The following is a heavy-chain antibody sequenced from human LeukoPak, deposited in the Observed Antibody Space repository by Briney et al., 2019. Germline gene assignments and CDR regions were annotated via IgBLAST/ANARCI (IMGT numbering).Heavy chain of an antibody. J-gene: IGHJ4*02. CDR2: ISSSSSYI. CDR1: GFTFTSYS. V-gene: IGHV3-21*01. Sequence: GGSLRLSCAASGFTFTSYSMNWVRQAPGKGLEWVSSISSSSSYIYYADSVKGRFTISRDNAKNSLYLQMNSLRAEDTAVYYCARDHCSSTSCYINPADYWGQGTLVTVSS. D-gene: IGHD2-2*02. CDR3: ARDHCSSTSCYINPADY.